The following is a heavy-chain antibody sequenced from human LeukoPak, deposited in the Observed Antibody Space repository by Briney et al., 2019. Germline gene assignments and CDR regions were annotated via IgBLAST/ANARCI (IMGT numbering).Heavy chain of an antibody. Sequence: GGSLRLSCAASGFTFNTYAMSWVRQAPGKGLEWVSAISGSAGSTYYADCVKGPFTISRDNSKNILYLQIHSLRAEDTAVYYCAKGKGSSSSSIDWWGQGTLVTVSS. V-gene: IGHV3-23*01. D-gene: IGHD2-15*01. CDR3: AKGKGSSSSSIDW. J-gene: IGHJ4*02. CDR2: ISGSAGST. CDR1: GFTFNTYA.